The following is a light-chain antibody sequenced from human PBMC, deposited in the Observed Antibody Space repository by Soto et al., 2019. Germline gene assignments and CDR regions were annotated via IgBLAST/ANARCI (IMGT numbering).Light chain of an antibody. Sequence: IVMTQSPATLSVFTGGRASLSCRASQSVSNNLALYQKKPGQAPRLLTYGASTRAAGISVRFSGSGSGTEFTLIISSRQSDDSAVYYCQQYHNAGSTFGQGTNVEI. CDR3: QQYHNAGST. CDR2: GAS. CDR1: QSVSNN. V-gene: IGKV3-15*01. J-gene: IGKJ1*01.